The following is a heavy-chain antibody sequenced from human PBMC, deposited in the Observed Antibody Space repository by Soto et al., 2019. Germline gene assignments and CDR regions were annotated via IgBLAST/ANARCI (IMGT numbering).Heavy chain of an antibody. CDR3: TGEVASGY. CDR1: GFTVSTYG. Sequence: QVQLVESGGGVVQPGRSLRLSCAVSGFTVSTYGMHWVRQAPGKGLEWVAVISRDGGTKYYADSVKGRFTISRDNSRNPLFLEMNSLRGDDMAVYYCTGEVASGYWGQGNLVTVSS. D-gene: IGHD2-8*02. V-gene: IGHV3-30*03. J-gene: IGHJ4*02. CDR2: ISRDGGTK.